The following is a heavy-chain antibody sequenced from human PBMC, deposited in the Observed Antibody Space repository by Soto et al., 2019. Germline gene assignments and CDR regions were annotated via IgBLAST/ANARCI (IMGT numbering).Heavy chain of an antibody. Sequence: GSLRLSCAASGFTFSTYSMNWVRQAPGKGLEWVSYIGSSSGTIYYADSVRGRFTISRDNAKNSLYLQMNSLRAEDTAVYYCARARYNWNDGESYYYYYMDVWGKGTTVTVSS. CDR3: ARARYNWNDGESYYYYYMDV. D-gene: IGHD1-1*01. V-gene: IGHV3-48*01. J-gene: IGHJ6*03. CDR2: IGSSSGTI. CDR1: GFTFSTYS.